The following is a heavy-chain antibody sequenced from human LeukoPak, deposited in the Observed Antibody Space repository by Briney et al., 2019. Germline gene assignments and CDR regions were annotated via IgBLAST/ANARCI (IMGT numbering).Heavy chain of an antibody. V-gene: IGHV4-30-4*01. CDR3: ARELGSIVVVVAAPGAFDI. CDR1: GGSISSGDYY. CDR2: IYCSGST. D-gene: IGHD2-15*01. Sequence: SQTLSLTCTVSGGSISSGDYYWSWIRQPPGKGLEWIGYIYCSGSTYYNPSLKSRVTISVDTSKNQFSLKLSSVTAADTAVYYCARELGSIVVVVAAPGAFDIWGQGTMVTVSS. J-gene: IGHJ3*02.